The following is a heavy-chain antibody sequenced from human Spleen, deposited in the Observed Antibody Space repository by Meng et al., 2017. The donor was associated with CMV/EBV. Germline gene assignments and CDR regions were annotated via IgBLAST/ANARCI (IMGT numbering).Heavy chain of an antibody. Sequence: GGSLRLSCAASGFTFSSYAMHWVRQAPGGGLEWVALLSYDGSKTYFADSVRGRFAISRDNSKNTVYLQMNGLRTEDTAVYYCARDLTLRFLDSYFSYYGMDVWGQGTTVTVSS. D-gene: IGHD3-3*01. CDR2: LSYDGSKT. CDR3: ARDLTLRFLDSYFSYYGMDV. CDR1: GFTFSSYA. J-gene: IGHJ6*02. V-gene: IGHV3-30*09.